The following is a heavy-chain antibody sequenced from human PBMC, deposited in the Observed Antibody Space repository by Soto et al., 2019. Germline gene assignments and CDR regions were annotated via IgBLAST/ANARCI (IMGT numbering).Heavy chain of an antibody. CDR2: IYYSGST. Sequence: PSETLSLTCTVSGGSVSSGSYYWSWIRQPPGKGLEWIGYIYYSGSTNYNPSLKSRVTISVDTSKNQFSLKLSSVTAADTAVYYCARDLRGGDTIFGVVIMEGWFDPWGQGTLVTVSA. CDR3: ARDLRGGDTIFGVVIMEGWFDP. J-gene: IGHJ5*02. D-gene: IGHD3-3*01. CDR1: GGSVSSGSYY. V-gene: IGHV4-61*01.